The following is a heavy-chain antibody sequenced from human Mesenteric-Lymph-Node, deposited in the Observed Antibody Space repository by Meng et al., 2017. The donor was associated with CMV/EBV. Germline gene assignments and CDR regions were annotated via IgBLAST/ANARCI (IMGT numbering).Heavy chain of an antibody. J-gene: IGHJ4*02. CDR1: GLTFSNYA. CDR3: AKGIAAMDH. CDR2: ISGSGSRT. V-gene: IGHV3-23*01. D-gene: IGHD6-25*01. Sequence: LRRSCAASGLTFSNYAMSWVRQAPGKGLEWVSSISGSGSRTYHGDSVKGRFIISRDNSKNTVDLQLSSLRAEDTAVYYCAKGIAAMDHWGQGALVTVSS.